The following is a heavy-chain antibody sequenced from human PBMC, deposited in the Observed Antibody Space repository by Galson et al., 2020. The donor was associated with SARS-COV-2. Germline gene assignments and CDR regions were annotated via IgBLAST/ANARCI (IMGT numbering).Heavy chain of an antibody. D-gene: IGHD1-1*01. CDR1: GGSFSTFY. Sequence: SETLSLTCTVSGGSFSTFYWNWVRQPPGKGLEWIAYIHHSGSTNYNPSLKSRVTISVDTSKNQFSLKLNSVTAADTAVYFCARGNDWFDPWGQGTLVTVSS. V-gene: IGHV4-59*01. CDR2: IHHSGST. CDR3: ARGNDWFDP. J-gene: IGHJ5*02.